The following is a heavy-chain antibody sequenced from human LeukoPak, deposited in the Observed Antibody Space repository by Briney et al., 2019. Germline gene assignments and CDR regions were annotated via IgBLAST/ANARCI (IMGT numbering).Heavy chain of an antibody. CDR2: IYTSGST. D-gene: IGHD3-9*01. V-gene: IGHV4-4*07. Sequence: PSETLSLTCTVSGGSISSYYWSWIRQPAGEGLEWIGRIYTSGSTNYNPSLKSRVTMSVDTSRNQFSLKLSSVTAADTAVYYCARGFTIFWAFDIWGQGTMVTVSS. CDR3: ARGFTIFWAFDI. CDR1: GGSISSYY. J-gene: IGHJ3*02.